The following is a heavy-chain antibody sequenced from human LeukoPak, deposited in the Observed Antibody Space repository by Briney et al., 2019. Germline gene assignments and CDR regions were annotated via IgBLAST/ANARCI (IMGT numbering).Heavy chain of an antibody. CDR3: ARASSKQLAGYLPDGFDI. CDR2: ISGSSGYT. D-gene: IGHD3-9*01. CDR1: GFTFNDYY. V-gene: IGHV3-11*06. Sequence: GGSLRLSCAASGFTFNDYYMSWIRQAPGKGLEWVSYISGSSGYTEYADSVKGRFTTSRDNAKNSLSLQMNSLRADDAAVYYCARASSKQLAGYLPDGFDIWGQGTMVTVSS. J-gene: IGHJ3*02.